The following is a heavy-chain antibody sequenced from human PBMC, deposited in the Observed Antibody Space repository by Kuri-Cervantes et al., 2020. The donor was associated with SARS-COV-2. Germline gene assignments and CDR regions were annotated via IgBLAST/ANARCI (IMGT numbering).Heavy chain of an antibody. CDR1: GYTFTSYY. CDR2: INPSGGST. Sequence: ASVKVSCKASGYTFTSYYMHWVRQAPGQGLEWMGIINPSGGSTSYAQKFQGRVTMTRDTSTSTVYMELSSLRAEDTAVYYCAREGVVAASPDAFDIWGQGTMVTVSS. V-gene: IGHV1-46*01. D-gene: IGHD2-15*01. J-gene: IGHJ3*02. CDR3: AREGVVAASPDAFDI.